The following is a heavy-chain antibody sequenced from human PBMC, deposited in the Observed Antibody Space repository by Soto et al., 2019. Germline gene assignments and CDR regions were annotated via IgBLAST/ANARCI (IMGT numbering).Heavy chain of an antibody. V-gene: IGHV1-18*04. CDR3: AKTSVCRKGAWSDP. Sequence: QIPLVQSGAEVKKPGASVKVSCKASGYTFTSYSINWVRQAPGQGLEWVGWISGYNGHTHYAQKVQGRVTMTTDTSTSTAFMDLSSLRSDDTAIYYCAKTSVCRKGAWSDPCGQGTLVSFAS. J-gene: IGHJ5*02. D-gene: IGHD1-26*01. CDR2: ISGYNGHT. CDR1: GYTFTSYS.